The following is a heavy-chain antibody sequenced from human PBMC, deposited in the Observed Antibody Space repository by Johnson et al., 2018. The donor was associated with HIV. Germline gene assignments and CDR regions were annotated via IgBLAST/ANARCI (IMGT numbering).Heavy chain of an antibody. CDR2: ISYDGSNK. CDR3: AKAICDAFDI. Sequence: QVQLVESGGGVVQPGRSLRLSCAASAFSFSNYPMHWVRQAPGKGLEWVAVISYDGSNKYYADSVKGRFTISRDNSKNTLYLQMNSLRAEDTAVYYCAKAICDAFDIWGQGTTVTVSS. D-gene: IGHD2/OR15-2a*01. CDR1: AFSFSNYP. V-gene: IGHV3-30*04. J-gene: IGHJ3*02.